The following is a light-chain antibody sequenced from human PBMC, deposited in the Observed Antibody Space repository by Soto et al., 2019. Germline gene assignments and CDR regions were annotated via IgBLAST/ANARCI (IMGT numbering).Light chain of an antibody. CDR3: QQYERGFT. CDR2: DAS. V-gene: IGKV3-20*01. Sequence: ETVLTQSPGTLSLSPGERATLSCRASQSVSSRSLAWYQQKPGHAPRLLIYDASSRATGIPDRFSGSGSGTDFSLTISRLEPEDSAVYYCQQYERGFTFGPGTKVDIK. CDR1: QSVSSRS. J-gene: IGKJ3*01.